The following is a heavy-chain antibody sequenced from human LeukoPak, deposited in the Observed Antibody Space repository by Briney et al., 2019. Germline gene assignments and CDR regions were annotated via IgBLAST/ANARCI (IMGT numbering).Heavy chain of an antibody. D-gene: IGHD3-22*01. CDR3: ARGGDYYDSSGYLLRYYYYYMDV. Sequence: PSETLSLTCTVSGASISSYYWSWIRQSPGKGLEWIGYLYYSGYTNYNPSLKSRVTISVDTSKNQFSLKLSSVTAADTAVYYCARGGDYYDSSGYLLRYYYYYMDVWGRGTTVTVSS. J-gene: IGHJ6*03. CDR2: LYYSGYT. V-gene: IGHV4-59*01. CDR1: GASISSYY.